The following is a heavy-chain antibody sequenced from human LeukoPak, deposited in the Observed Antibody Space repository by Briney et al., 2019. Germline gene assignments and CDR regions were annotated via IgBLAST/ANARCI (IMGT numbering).Heavy chain of an antibody. CDR3: ARVLPNSCRYFDY. CDR2: IFSDASST. J-gene: IGHJ4*02. CDR1: GFTFSSYW. D-gene: IGHD4-11*01. V-gene: IGHV3-74*01. Sequence: PGGSLRLSCAASGFTFSSYWMHWVRQAPGKGLVWVSRIFSDASSTNYADSVKGRFTISRDNAKNTLYLQMNSLRADDTAVYYCARVLPNSCRYFDYWGQGTLVTVSS.